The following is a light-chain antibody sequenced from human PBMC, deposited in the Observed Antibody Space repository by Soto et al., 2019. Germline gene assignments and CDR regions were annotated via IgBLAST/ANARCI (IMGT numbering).Light chain of an antibody. CDR1: SSDVGGFNY. V-gene: IGLV2-14*01. Sequence: QSALTQPASVSGSPGQSITISCTGTSSDVGGFNYVSWYQHHPGKAPKLLIYEASNRPPGVSSRFSGSKSANTASLTISDLQAEDEADYYCNSYTTSSSGVFGGGTKLTVL. J-gene: IGLJ3*02. CDR2: EAS. CDR3: NSYTTSSSGV.